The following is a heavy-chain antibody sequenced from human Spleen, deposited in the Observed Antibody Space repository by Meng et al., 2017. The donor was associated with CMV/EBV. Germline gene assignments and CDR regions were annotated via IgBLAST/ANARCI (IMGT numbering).Heavy chain of an antibody. CDR3: ARALLWFGELNDY. Sequence: QGQVQQGCAGTWEPLQRLSMNCAVYGWSFSGYYWSWIRQPPGKGLEWIGEINHSGSTNYNPSLKSRVTISVDTSKNQFSLKLSSVTAADTAVYYCARALLWFGELNDYWGQGTLVTVSS. CDR1: GWSFSGYY. V-gene: IGHV4-34*01. D-gene: IGHD3-10*01. CDR2: INHSGST. J-gene: IGHJ4*02.